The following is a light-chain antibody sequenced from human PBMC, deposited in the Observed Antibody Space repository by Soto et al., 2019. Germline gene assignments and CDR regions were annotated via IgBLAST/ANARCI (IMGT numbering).Light chain of an antibody. CDR3: HHYNSYQGT. Sequence: DVQMTQSPSTLSASVGDRVTITCRASQSVTSWLDWYQEKPGKAHKVLIYDASSLASGVPSRFSGSGSGTEFTLTISSLHPDDFATYYCHHYNSYQGTFGQGTKVEIK. CDR2: DAS. J-gene: IGKJ1*01. V-gene: IGKV1-5*01. CDR1: QSVTSW.